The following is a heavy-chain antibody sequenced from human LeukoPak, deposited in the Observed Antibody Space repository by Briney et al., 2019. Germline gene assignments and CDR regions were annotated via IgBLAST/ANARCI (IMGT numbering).Heavy chain of an antibody. D-gene: IGHD3-22*01. Sequence: GESLKISCKGSGYSFTSYWIGWVRQMPGKGLEWVGIIYPGDSDTTYSPSFQGQVTISADKSISTAYLQWSSLKASDTAMYYCASAGDTSDYFYFSAFDIWGQGTMVTVSS. CDR2: IYPGDSDT. CDR3: ASAGDTSDYFYFSAFDI. CDR1: GYSFTSYW. V-gene: IGHV5-51*01. J-gene: IGHJ3*02.